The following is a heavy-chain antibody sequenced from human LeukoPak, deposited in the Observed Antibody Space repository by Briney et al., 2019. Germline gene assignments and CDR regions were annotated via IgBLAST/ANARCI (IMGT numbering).Heavy chain of an antibody. CDR3: ARRWPHSSGYYLFDY. Sequence: SVKVSCKASGGTFSSHGLSWVRQAPGQGLEWMGGIIPIFGTTNYAQNFQGRVTITMDESTSTAYMELSSLRADDTAVYYCARRWPHSSGYYLFDYWGQGTLVTVSS. CDR1: GGTFSSHG. J-gene: IGHJ4*02. D-gene: IGHD3-22*01. V-gene: IGHV1-69*05. CDR2: IIPIFGTT.